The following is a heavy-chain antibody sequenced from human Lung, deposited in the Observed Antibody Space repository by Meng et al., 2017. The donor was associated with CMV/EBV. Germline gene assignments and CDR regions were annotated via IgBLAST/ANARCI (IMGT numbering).Heavy chain of an antibody. J-gene: IGHJ5*01. Sequence: SVXVSXXTSGYTFSNFYIQWVRQAPGQGLEWMGIINPTGGSTNYPQKFQGRVTMTSDTSTSTVYMELNSLKAEDTAVYYCARGGVAVRHNWSGPWGKGTXVPVAS. D-gene: IGHD6-6*01. CDR1: GYTFSNFY. CDR3: ARGGVAVRHNWSGP. V-gene: IGHV1-46*01. CDR2: INPTGGST.